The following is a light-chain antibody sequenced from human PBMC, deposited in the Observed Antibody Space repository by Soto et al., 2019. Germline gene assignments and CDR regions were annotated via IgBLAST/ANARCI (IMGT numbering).Light chain of an antibody. V-gene: IGLV2-14*03. CDR1: DSDVGGFNY. CDR3: SSYTAYTTYV. CDR2: DVS. Sequence: SAPTQPASVTGAPGQSITISCTGTDSDVGGFNYVSWYQQYPGKAPKLMIYDVSDRPSGVSNRFSGSKSGNTASLTISGLQAEDEADYYCSSYTAYTTYVFGTGTKVTVL. J-gene: IGLJ1*01.